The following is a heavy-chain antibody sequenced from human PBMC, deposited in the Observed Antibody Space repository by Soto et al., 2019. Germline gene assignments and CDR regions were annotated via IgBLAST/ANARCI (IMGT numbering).Heavy chain of an antibody. D-gene: IGHD2-15*01. J-gene: IGHJ5*02. CDR1: GGSISSSSYY. CDR2: IYYSGST. V-gene: IGHV4-39*01. CDR3: ARVAGVVVTARWFDP. Sequence: SETLSLTCTVSGGSISSSSYYWGWIRQPPGKGLEWIGSIYYSGSTYYNPSLKSRVTISVDTSKNQFSLKLNSVTAADTAVYFCARVAGVVVTARWFDPWGQGTLVTVSS.